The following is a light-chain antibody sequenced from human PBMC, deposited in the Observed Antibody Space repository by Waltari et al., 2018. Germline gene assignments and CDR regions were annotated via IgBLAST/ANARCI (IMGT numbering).Light chain of an antibody. CDR2: ENH. J-gene: IGLJ3*02. Sequence: QSVLMQPPSVSAAPGPTVTISCPGSSSNVGKNFVSWYQQIPGPAPKLVIYENHKRPSGIPDRFSGSKSGTSATLAIAGLQTGDEADYYCGTWDSSLSAWVFGGGTKLTVL. V-gene: IGLV1-51*02. CDR1: SSNVGKNF. CDR3: GTWDSSLSAWV.